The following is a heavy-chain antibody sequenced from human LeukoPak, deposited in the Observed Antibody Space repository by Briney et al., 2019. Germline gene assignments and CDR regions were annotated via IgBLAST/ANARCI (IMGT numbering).Heavy chain of an antibody. CDR3: AKDADYYGSGSYWYYFDY. CDR2: ISSSGATI. CDR1: GFTFSDYY. D-gene: IGHD3-10*01. Sequence: GGSLRLSCAASGFTFSDYYMSWIRQAPGKGLEWVSYISSSGATIYYADSVKGRFTISRDNSKNTLYLQMNSLRAEDTAVYYCAKDADYYGSGSYWYYFDYWGQGTLVTVSS. V-gene: IGHV3-11*01. J-gene: IGHJ4*02.